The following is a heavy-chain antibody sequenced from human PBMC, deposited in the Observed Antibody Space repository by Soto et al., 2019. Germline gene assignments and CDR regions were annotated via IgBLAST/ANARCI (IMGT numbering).Heavy chain of an antibody. J-gene: IGHJ4*02. CDR3: AQTTGWPGFDY. CDR1: GASIRNFY. V-gene: IGHV4-59*01. Sequence: QVHLQESGPGLVKPSETMSLTCTASGASIRNFYWNWVRQFPGKGLEWIGHIYNGERTNYNPTLNSRVTISVDTSHNRFSLKLSSVTVADTAVYYCAQTTGWPGFDYWGQGTLVAVSS. D-gene: IGHD6-19*01. CDR2: IYNGERT.